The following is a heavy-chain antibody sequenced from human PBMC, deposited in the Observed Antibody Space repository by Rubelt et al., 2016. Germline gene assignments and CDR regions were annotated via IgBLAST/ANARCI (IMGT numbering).Heavy chain of an antibody. V-gene: IGHV4-59*08. J-gene: IGHJ4*02. CDR2: IYYSGST. Sequence: QVQLQESGPGLVKPSETLSLTCTVSGDSISSYYWSWIRQPPGKGLEWTGYIYYSGSTNSNPSLKSPVTISVDTSKNQFSRKLSSVTAADTAVYFCARHYSGNYPPTDWGQGTLVTVSS. CDR1: GDSISSYY. D-gene: IGHD1-26*01. CDR3: ARHYSGNYPPTD.